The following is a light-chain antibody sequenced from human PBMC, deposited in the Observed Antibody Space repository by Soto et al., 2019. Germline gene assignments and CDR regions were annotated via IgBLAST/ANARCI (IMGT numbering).Light chain of an antibody. Sequence: DIQLTQSPSFLSASVGDRVTISCRASQGISDYLAWYQQKPGKAPKLLIYGASTLQSGVPSRFSGSASGTEFTLAISSLQHEDFATYFCQQFNAYPLTFGGGTKLEI. CDR1: QGISDY. V-gene: IGKV1-9*01. J-gene: IGKJ4*01. CDR2: GAS. CDR3: QQFNAYPLT.